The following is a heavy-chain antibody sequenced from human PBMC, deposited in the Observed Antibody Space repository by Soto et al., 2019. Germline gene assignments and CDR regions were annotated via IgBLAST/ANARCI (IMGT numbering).Heavy chain of an antibody. J-gene: IGHJ4*02. Sequence: GGSLRLSCAASGFTFSSYSMSWVRQAPGKGLEWVSAVSGGVGSAYYADSVRGRFTISRDNSKNTLYLQMNSLRVEDTAVYYCAKRGACSGTICYHFFDFWGQGTLVTVSS. CDR3: AKRGACSGTICYHFFDF. D-gene: IGHD2-2*01. V-gene: IGHV3-23*01. CDR1: GFTFSSYS. CDR2: VSGGVGSA.